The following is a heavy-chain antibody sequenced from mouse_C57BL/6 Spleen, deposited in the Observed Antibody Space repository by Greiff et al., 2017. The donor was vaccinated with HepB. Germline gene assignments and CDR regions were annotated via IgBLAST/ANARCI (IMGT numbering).Heavy chain of an antibody. J-gene: IGHJ4*01. CDR3: ARTLYDGYFDYAMDY. CDR2: IWSGGST. CDR1: GFSLTSYG. D-gene: IGHD2-3*01. Sequence: QVQLQQSGPGLVQPSQSLSITCTVSGFSLTSYGVHWVRQSPGKGLEWLGVIWSGGSTDYNAAFISRLSISKDNSKSQVFFKMNSLQADDTAIYYCARTLYDGYFDYAMDYWGQGTSVTVSS. V-gene: IGHV2-2*01.